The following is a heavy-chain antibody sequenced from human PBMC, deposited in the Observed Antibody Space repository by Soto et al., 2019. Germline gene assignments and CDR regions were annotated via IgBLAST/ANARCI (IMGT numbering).Heavy chain of an antibody. D-gene: IGHD2-8*01. Sequence: SSETLSLTCAVSGGSISSGGYSWSWIRQPPGKGLEWIGYIYHSGSTYYNPSLKSRVTISVDRSKNQFSLKLSSVTAADTAVYYCARDRRNGDFDYWGQGTLVTVSS. CDR3: ARDRRNGDFDY. CDR2: IYHSGST. J-gene: IGHJ4*02. CDR1: GGSISSGGYS. V-gene: IGHV4-30-2*01.